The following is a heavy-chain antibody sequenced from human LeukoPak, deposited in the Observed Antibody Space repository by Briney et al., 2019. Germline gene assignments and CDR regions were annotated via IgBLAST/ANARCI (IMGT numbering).Heavy chain of an antibody. CDR1: GYTFTSYD. J-gene: IGHJ6*03. Sequence: GASVKVSCKASGYTFTSYDINWVRQATGQGLEWMGWMNPNSGNTGYAQKFQGRVTITADESTSTAYMELSSLRSEDTAVYYCARSYGSGSLYYYYYYMDVWGKGTTVTISS. CDR3: ARSYGSGSLYYYYYYMDV. D-gene: IGHD3-10*01. CDR2: MNPNSGNT. V-gene: IGHV1-8*01.